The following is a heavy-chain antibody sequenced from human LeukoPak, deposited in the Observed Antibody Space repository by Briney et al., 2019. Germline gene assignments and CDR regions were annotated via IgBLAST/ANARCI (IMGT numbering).Heavy chain of an antibody. CDR2: ISSSSSTI. CDR1: GFTFSSYS. D-gene: IGHD2-2*01. J-gene: IGHJ3*02. CDR3: ARRGYCSSTSCYFYAFDI. V-gene: IGHV3-48*01. Sequence: GGSLRLSCAASGFTFSSYSMNWVRQAPGKGLEWVSYISSSSSTIYYADSVKGRFTISRDNAKNSLYLQMNSLRAEDTAVYYCARRGYCSSTSCYFYAFDIWGQGTMVTVSS.